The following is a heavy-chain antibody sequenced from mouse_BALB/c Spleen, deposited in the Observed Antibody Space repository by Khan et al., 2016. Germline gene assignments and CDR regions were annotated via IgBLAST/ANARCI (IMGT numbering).Heavy chain of an antibody. CDR1: GYSITSDYA. D-gene: IGHD4-1*01. CDR3: ASWDYFDY. V-gene: IGHV3-2*02. Sequence: EVQLQESGPDLVKPSQSLSLTCTVTGYSITSDYAWNWIRQFPGNKLEWMGYISYSGSTSYNPSLKSRISITRDTSKNQFFLQLNSVTTEDTATYYCASWDYFDYWGQGTTLTVSS. CDR2: ISYSGST. J-gene: IGHJ2*01.